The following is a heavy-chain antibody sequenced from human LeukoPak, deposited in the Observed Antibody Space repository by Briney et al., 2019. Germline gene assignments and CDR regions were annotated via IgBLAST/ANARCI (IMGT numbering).Heavy chain of an antibody. CDR3: ARWAYYGSGSYYNPSDY. J-gene: IGHJ4*02. D-gene: IGHD3-10*01. V-gene: IGHV4-61*02. Sequence: PSETLSLTCTVSGSSISSGSYYWSWIRQPAGKGLEWIGRIYTSGSTNYNPSLKSRVTISVDTSKNQFSLKLSSVTAADTAVYYCARWAYYGSGSYYNPSDYWGQGTLVTVSS. CDR2: IYTSGST. CDR1: GSSISSGSYY.